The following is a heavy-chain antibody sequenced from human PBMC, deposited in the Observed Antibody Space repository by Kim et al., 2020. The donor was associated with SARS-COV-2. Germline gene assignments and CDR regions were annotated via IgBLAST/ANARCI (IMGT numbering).Heavy chain of an antibody. V-gene: IGHV6-1*01. CDR2: TYYRSKWYN. Sequence: SQTLSLTCAISGDSVSSNSAAWNWIRQSPSRGLEWLGRTYYRSKWYNDYAVSVKSRITINPDTSKNQFSLQLNSVTPEDTAVYYCARVGKVIAAAGTGEDYFDYWGQGTLVTVSS. D-gene: IGHD6-13*01. J-gene: IGHJ4*02. CDR1: GDSVSSNSAA. CDR3: ARVGKVIAAAGTGEDYFDY.